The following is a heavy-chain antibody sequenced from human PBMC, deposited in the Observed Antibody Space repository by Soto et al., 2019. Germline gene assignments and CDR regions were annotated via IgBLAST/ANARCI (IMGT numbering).Heavy chain of an antibody. J-gene: IGHJ3*02. CDR1: GYSFTSYW. Sequence: PGESLKISCKGSGYSFTSYWISWVRQMPGKGLEWMGRIDPSDSYTNYSPSFQGHVTISADKSISTAYLQWSSLKASDTAMYYCARLSSSSSLPSPLAICGQGTMVTVSS. CDR2: IDPSDSYT. D-gene: IGHD6-6*01. CDR3: ARLSSSSSLPSPLAI. V-gene: IGHV5-10-1*01.